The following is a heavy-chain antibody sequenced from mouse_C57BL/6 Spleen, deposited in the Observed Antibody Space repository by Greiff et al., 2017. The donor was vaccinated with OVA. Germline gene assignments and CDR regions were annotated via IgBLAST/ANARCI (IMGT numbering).Heavy chain of an antibody. CDR2: ISSGGDYI. V-gene: IGHV5-9-1*02. Sequence: DVQLVESGEGLVKPGGSLKLSCAASGFTFSSYAMSWVRQTPEKRLEWVAYISSGGDYIYYADTVKGRFTISRDNARNTLYLQMSSLKSEDTAMYYCTRDGTTVVGYFDVWGTGTTVTVSS. D-gene: IGHD1-1*01. CDR3: TRDGTTVVGYFDV. CDR1: GFTFSSYA. J-gene: IGHJ1*03.